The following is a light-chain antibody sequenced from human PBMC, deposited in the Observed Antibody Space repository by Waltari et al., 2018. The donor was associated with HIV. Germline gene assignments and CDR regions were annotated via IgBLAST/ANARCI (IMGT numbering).Light chain of an antibody. CDR2: SNN. CDR1: SSNIGSNT. J-gene: IGLJ3*02. Sequence: QSVLTQPPSASGTPGQRVTISCSGSSSNIGSNTVNWYQHLPGTAPKLLIYSNNQRPSGVPDRFSGSKSGTSASLAISGLQSEDEAYYYCAAWDDSLNGVVFGGGTKLSVL. CDR3: AAWDDSLNGVV. V-gene: IGLV1-44*01.